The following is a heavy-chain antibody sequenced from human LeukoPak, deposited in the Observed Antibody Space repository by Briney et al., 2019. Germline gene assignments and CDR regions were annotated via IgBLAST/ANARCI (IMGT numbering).Heavy chain of an antibody. J-gene: IGHJ6*03. V-gene: IGHV4-61*02. CDR2: ISKNGGA. CDR3: ARETKDIYSPSWGLYDTYYYIDA. Sequence: SETLSLTCAVSPGSMDSGLYYWTWIRQPAGKGLEWIGRISKNGGAAYNPSLRSRVTITVDTSNNHASLKLTSVTAADTAVYYCARETKDIYSPSWGLYDTYYYIDAWGKGTTVTVSS. D-gene: IGHD5/OR15-5a*01. CDR1: PGSMDSGLYY.